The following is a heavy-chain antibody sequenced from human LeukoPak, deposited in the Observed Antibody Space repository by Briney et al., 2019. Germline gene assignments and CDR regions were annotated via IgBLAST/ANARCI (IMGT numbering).Heavy chain of an antibody. J-gene: IGHJ4*02. D-gene: IGHD4-17*01. CDR3: RTDRYGDYGDYIDY. CDR2: VNPNSGGT. CDR1: GYTFTGYY. V-gene: IGHV1-2*02. Sequence: ASVKVSCKASGYTFTGYYMHWVRQAPGQGLEWMGWVNPNSGGTNYAQKFQGRVTMTRDTSISTAYMELSRLRSDDTAVYYCRTDRYGDYGDYIDYWGQGTLVTVSS.